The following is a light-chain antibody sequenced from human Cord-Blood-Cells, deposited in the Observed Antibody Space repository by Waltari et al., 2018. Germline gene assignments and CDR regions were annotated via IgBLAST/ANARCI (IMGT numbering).Light chain of an antibody. CDR1: SSDVGGANN. CDR3: SSYTSSSTYV. Sequence: QSALTPHTSLPGSPRQSITISCTGPSSDVGGANNVSWYQQHPGKAPKLMIYDVSNRPSGVSNRFSGSKSGNTASLTISELQAEDEADYYCSSYTSSSTYVFGTGTKVTVL. J-gene: IGLJ1*01. V-gene: IGLV2-14*03. CDR2: DVS.